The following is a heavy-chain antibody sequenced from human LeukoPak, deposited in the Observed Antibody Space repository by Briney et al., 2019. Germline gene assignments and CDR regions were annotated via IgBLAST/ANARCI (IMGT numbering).Heavy chain of an antibody. J-gene: IGHJ6*03. Sequence: SETLSLTCTVSGGSISSHHCSWIRQPPGKGLEWVGFIYYSESTNYNLSLIRRVPISVDPSKNQFSLELTYVTPADPAVYYCARDRFVYDFWSGYPYYYYYYMDVWGKGTTVTASS. CDR1: GGSISSHH. D-gene: IGHD3-3*01. CDR2: IYYSEST. V-gene: IGHV4-59*11. CDR3: ARDRFVYDFWSGYPYYYYYYMDV.